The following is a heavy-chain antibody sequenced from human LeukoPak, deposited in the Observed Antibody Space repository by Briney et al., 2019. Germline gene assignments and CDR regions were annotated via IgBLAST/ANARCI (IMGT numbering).Heavy chain of an antibody. Sequence: SETLSLTCAVYGGSFSGYYWSWIRQPPGKGLGWIGYIHYSGDTKYNPSLKSRVTTSVETSKKHFSLKLRSVTAADTAVYYCARVGSGCSSTSCYAYYYYYYMDVWGKGTTVTISS. CDR2: IHYSGDT. CDR1: GGSFSGYY. D-gene: IGHD2-2*01. V-gene: IGHV4-59*01. J-gene: IGHJ6*03. CDR3: ARVGSGCSSTSCYAYYYYYYMDV.